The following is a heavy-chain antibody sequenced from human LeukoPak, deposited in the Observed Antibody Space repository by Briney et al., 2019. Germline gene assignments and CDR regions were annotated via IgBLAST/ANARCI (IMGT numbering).Heavy chain of an antibody. J-gene: IGHJ4*02. CDR3: ARESSEWQWPGLDY. V-gene: IGHV1-18*01. Sequence: ASVKVSCKASGYTFTSYGISWVRQAPGQGLEWMGWISAYNGNTNYAQKLQGRVTMTTDTSTSTAYMELSSLRSEDTAVYYCARESSEWQWPGLDYWGQGTLVTVSS. CDR2: ISAYNGNT. D-gene: IGHD6-19*01. CDR1: GYTFTSYG.